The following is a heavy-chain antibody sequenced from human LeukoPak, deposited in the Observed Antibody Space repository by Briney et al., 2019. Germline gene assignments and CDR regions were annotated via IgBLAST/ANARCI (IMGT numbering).Heavy chain of an antibody. V-gene: IGHV4-30-4*08. CDR3: ARFRINYGDYFPDPFDP. CDR2: IYYSGST. Sequence: SETLSLTCTVSGGSISSYYWSWIRQPPGKGLEWIGYIYYSGSTYYNPSLKSRVTISVDTSKNQFSLKLSSVTAADTAVYYCARFRINYGDYFPDPFDPWGQGTLVTVSS. J-gene: IGHJ5*02. D-gene: IGHD4-17*01. CDR1: GGSISSYY.